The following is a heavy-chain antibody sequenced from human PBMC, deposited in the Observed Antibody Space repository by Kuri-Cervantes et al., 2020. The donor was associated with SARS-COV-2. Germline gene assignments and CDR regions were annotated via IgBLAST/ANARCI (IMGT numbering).Heavy chain of an antibody. CDR2: IKSKTDGGTT. CDR1: GFTFSNAW. CDR3: AMSRDTPVYYYGMDV. Sequence: GGSLRLSCAASGFTFSNAWMSWVRQAPGKGLEWVGRIKSKTDGGTTDYAAPVKGRFTISRDDSKNTLYLQMNSLKTEDTAVYYCAMSRDTPVYYYGMDVWGQGTTVTVSS. V-gene: IGHV3-15*01. D-gene: IGHD5-18*01. J-gene: IGHJ6*02.